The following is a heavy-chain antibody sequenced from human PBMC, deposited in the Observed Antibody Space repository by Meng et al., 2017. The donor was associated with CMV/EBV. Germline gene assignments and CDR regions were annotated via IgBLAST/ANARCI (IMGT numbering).Heavy chain of an antibody. CDR3: ARGRQWLVRGWFDP. CDR1: GGSFSGYY. CDR2: INHSGST. V-gene: IGHV4-34*01. Sequence: VRLQQAGGGRLKPSEPLSLPCAVYGGSFSGYYWSWIRQPPGKGLEWIGEINHSGSTNYNPSLKSRVTISVDTSKNQFSLKLSSVTAADTAVYYCARGRQWLVRGWFDPWGQGTLVTVSS. J-gene: IGHJ5*02. D-gene: IGHD6-19*01.